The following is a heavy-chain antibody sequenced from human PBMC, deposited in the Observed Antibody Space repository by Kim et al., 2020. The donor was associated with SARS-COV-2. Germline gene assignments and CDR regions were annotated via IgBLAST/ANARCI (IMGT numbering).Heavy chain of an antibody. CDR2: INSDGSTT. D-gene: IGHD6-19*01. J-gene: IGHJ4*02. CDR3: ARRQFSSGWYYFDY. V-gene: IGHV3-74*01. CDR1: GFTFSSHW. Sequence: GGSLRLSCAASGFTFSSHWMHWVRQAPGKGLVWVSRINSDGSTTSYADSVKGRFTISRDNAKDTLYLQMSSLRAEDTAVYYCARRQFSSGWYYFDYWGKGTLVTVSS.